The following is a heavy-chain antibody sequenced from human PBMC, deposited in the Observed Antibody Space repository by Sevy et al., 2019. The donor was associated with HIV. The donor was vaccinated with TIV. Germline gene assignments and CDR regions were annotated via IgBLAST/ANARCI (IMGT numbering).Heavy chain of an antibody. D-gene: IGHD3-10*01. V-gene: IGHV3-23*01. CDR2: ISGSGGST. Sequence: GGSLRLSCVASGFTFSSYAMSWVRQAPGKGLEWVSAISGSGGSTYYADSVKGRFTISRDNSKNTLYLQMNSLRAEDTAVYYCAKGTITMVRGVIISASGAFDIWGQGTMVTVSS. CDR1: GFTFSSYA. J-gene: IGHJ3*02. CDR3: AKGTITMVRGVIISASGAFDI.